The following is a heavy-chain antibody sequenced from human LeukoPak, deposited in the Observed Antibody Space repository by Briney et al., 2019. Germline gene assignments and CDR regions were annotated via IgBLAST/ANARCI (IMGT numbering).Heavy chain of an antibody. Sequence: GGSLRLSCAASGFTFSSYWMSWVRQAPGKGLEWVANIKQDGSEKCYVDSVKGRFTISRDNAKNSLYLQMNSLRAEDTAVYYCARSGHYYDSSGYFPPSTAPLDYWGQGTLVTVSS. CDR2: IKQDGSEK. CDR3: ARSGHYYDSSGYFPPSTAPLDY. V-gene: IGHV3-7*01. CDR1: GFTFSSYW. J-gene: IGHJ4*02. D-gene: IGHD3-22*01.